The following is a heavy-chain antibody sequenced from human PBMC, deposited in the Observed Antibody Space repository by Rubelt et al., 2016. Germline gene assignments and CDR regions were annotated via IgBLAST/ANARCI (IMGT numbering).Heavy chain of an antibody. Sequence: RLSCAASGFTFSSYGMHWVRQAPGKGLEWVAVISYDGSNKYYADSVKGRFTISRDNSKDTLYLQMNSLKAEDTAVYYCARDTSMVRGRFDCWGQGTLVTVSS. CDR1: GFTFSSYG. J-gene: IGHJ4*02. D-gene: IGHD5-18*01. CDR2: ISYDGSNK. V-gene: IGHV3-30*03. CDR3: ARDTSMVRGRFDC.